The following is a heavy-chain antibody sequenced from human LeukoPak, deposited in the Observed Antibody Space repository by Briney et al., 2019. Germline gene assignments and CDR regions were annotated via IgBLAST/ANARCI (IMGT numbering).Heavy chain of an antibody. D-gene: IGHD2-15*01. CDR2: IKQDGSEK. J-gene: IGHJ4*02. V-gene: IGHV3-7*01. CDR3: ASSCSGGSCYSNY. Sequence: GGSLRLSCAASGFTFSSYWMSWVRQAPGKGLEWVANIKQDGSEKYYVDSVKGRFTISRDNAKNSLYLQMNSLRAEDTAVYYCASSCSGGSCYSNYWGQGTLVTVSS. CDR1: GFTFSSYW.